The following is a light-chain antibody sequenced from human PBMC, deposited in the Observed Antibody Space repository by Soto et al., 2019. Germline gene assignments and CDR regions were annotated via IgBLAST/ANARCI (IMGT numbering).Light chain of an antibody. CDR3: ISFTSTTTRFYV. J-gene: IGLJ1*01. Sequence: QSVLTQPASVSGSPGQSITISCTGSSSDVGGYDHVSWYQQHPGKAPKLIIYGVNNRPSGVSNRFSGSKSGNTASLTISGLEADDEADYHCISFTSTTTRFYVFGSGTKLTVL. V-gene: IGLV2-14*01. CDR1: SSDVGGYDH. CDR2: GVN.